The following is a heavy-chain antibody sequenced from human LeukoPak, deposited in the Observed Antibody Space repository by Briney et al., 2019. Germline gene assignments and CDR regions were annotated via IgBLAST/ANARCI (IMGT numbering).Heavy chain of an antibody. Sequence: SETLSLTCTVSGGSISYYYWSWIRQSPGKGLEWIGYIYYSGTTNYNPSLKSRVTISVDTSKNQFSLQLRSVTAADTAVYYCAREDPQTTVPEGMDVWGQGTTVTVFS. CDR2: IYYSGTT. CDR3: AREDPQTTVPEGMDV. D-gene: IGHD4-17*01. V-gene: IGHV4-59*01. J-gene: IGHJ6*02. CDR1: GGSISYYY.